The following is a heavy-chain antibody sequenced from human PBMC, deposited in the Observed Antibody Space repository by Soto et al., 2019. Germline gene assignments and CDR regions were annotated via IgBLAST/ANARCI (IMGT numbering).Heavy chain of an antibody. Sequence: GGSLRLSCAIYGFSVSSNYLSWVRHAPGKGLEWVSVHYSGGSTYYADSVQGRFTISRDKSNNTLYLQMRRVRAEDTAVYFCARHRHPRGTVGATSPLDPWGQGTQVTVSA. CDR1: GFSVSSNY. CDR3: ARHRHPRGTVGATSPLDP. V-gene: IGHV3-53*01. CDR2: HYSGGST. J-gene: IGHJ5*02. D-gene: IGHD1-26*01.